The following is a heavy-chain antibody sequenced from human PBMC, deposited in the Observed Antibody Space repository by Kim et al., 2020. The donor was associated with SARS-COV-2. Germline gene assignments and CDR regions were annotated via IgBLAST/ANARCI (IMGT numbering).Heavy chain of an antibody. CDR2: ISSSSSYI. J-gene: IGHJ4*02. Sequence: GGSLRLSCAASGFTFSSYSMNWVRQAPGKGLEWVSSISSSSSYIYYADSVKGRFTISRDNAKNSLYLQMNSLRAEDTAVYYCARDYRAARFFDYWGQGTLVTVSS. D-gene: IGHD6-6*01. V-gene: IGHV3-21*01. CDR1: GFTFSSYS. CDR3: ARDYRAARFFDY.